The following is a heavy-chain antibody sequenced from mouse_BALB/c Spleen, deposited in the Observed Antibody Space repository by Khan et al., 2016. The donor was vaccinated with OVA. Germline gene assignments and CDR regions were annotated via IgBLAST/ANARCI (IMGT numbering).Heavy chain of an antibody. CDR2: IYPGNSDT. V-gene: IGHV1-5*01. J-gene: IGHJ3*01. Sequence: EVQLQQSGTVLARPGASVKMSCKASGYSFTSYLIHWVKQRPGQGLEWIGDIYPGNSDTNYNQKFKDKAKLTAGKSASTAYMELSSLTNEDSAVYYGTRGGYSSFAYWGQGTLVTVSA. CDR3: TRGGYSSFAY. D-gene: IGHD1-3*01. CDR1: GYSFTSYL.